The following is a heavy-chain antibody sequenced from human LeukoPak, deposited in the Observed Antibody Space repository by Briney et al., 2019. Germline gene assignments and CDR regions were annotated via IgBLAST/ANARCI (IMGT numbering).Heavy chain of an antibody. V-gene: IGHV1-69*13. J-gene: IGHJ4*02. Sequence: SVKVSCKASGGTFSSYAISWVRQAPGQGLEWMGGIIPIFGTANYAQKFQGRVTITADESTSTAYMELSSLRSEDTTVYYCARTYGSGTEFDYWGQGTLVTVSS. CDR3: ARTYGSGTEFDY. CDR1: GGTFSSYA. D-gene: IGHD3-10*01. CDR2: IIPIFGTA.